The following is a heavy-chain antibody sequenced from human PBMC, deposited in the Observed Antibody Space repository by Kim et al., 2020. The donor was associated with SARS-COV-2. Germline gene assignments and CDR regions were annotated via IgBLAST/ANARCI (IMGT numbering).Heavy chain of an antibody. V-gene: IGHV1-69*13. CDR1: GGTFSSYA. CDR3: ARANQEYYYGSGSHVRSYYFYGMDV. CDR2: IIPIFGTA. D-gene: IGHD3-10*01. J-gene: IGHJ6*02. Sequence: SVKVSCKASGGTFSSYAISWVRQAPGQGLEWMGGIIPIFGTANYAQKFQGRVTITADESTSTAYMELSSLKSEDTAVYYCARANQEYYYGSGSHVRSYYFYGMDVWGQGTTVTVSS.